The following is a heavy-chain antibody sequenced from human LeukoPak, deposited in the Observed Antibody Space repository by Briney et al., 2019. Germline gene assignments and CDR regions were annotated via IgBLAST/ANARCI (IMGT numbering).Heavy chain of an antibody. J-gene: IGHJ4*02. CDR1: GYTFTSYG. V-gene: IGHV1-69*04. CDR3: ARGDCSGGSCYSNFDY. Sequence: ASVKVSCKASGYTFTSYGISWVRQAPGQGLEWMGRIIPILGIANYAQKFQGRVTITADKSTSTAYMELSSLRSEDTAVYYCARGDCSGGSCYSNFDYWGQGTLVTVSS. CDR2: IIPILGIA. D-gene: IGHD2-15*01.